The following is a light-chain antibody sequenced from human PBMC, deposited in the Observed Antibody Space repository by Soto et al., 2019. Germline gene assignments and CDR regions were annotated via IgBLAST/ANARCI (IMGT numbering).Light chain of an antibody. J-gene: IGKJ1*01. CDR2: DAS. CDR1: QSISSW. V-gene: IGKV1-5*01. Sequence: DIQMTQSPSTLSASVGDRVTITCRASQSISSWLAWYQQKPGKAPKLLIYDASSLESGVPSRFSGSGSGTELTLTISSLEPDDFAAYSCQKYTSYSGTFGKGTKVEIK. CDR3: QKYTSYSGT.